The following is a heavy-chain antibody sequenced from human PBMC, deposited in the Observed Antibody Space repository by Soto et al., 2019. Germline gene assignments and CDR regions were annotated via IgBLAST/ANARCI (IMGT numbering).Heavy chain of an antibody. Sequence: GGPLRLYCAGSGFTHRKYRKHWGRQAPGKGLVWVSRINSDWSSTSYADSVKGRFTISRDNAKNTLYLQMNSLRAEDTAVYYCARMEVYDSSGPNPYYYYFYGMDVWGQGTTVTVSS. CDR3: ARMEVYDSSGPNPYYYYFYGMDV. D-gene: IGHD3-22*01. J-gene: IGHJ6*02. CDR1: GFTHRKYR. V-gene: IGHV3-74*01. CDR2: INSDWSST.